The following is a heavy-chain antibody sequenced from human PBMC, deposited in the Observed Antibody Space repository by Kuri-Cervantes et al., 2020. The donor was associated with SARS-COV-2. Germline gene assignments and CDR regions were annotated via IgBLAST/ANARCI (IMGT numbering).Heavy chain of an antibody. V-gene: IGHV3-21*01. D-gene: IGHD3-10*01. CDR1: GFTVSSNY. J-gene: IGHJ4*02. Sequence: ETLSLTCAASGFTVSSNYMSWVRQAPGKGLEWVSSISSSSSYIYYADSVKGRFTISRDNAKNSLYLQMNSLRAEDTAVYYCARGREWFGELLYPVYFDYWGQGTLVTVSS. CDR3: ARGREWFGELLYPVYFDY. CDR2: ISSSSSYI.